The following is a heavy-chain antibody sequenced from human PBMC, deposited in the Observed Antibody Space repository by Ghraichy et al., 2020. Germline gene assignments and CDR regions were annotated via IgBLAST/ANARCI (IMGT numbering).Heavy chain of an antibody. Sequence: GESLNISCATSGFFFNYAWMSWVRQAPGKGLEWVGRIKSSVDGGTIDYTAPVKGRFTISRDDSNNTLYLQMNSLKTEDTAVYYCTTGITSGNNYWGQGTLVTVSS. V-gene: IGHV3-15*01. CDR1: GFFFNYAW. J-gene: IGHJ4*02. CDR3: TTGITSGNNY. CDR2: IKSSVDGGTI. D-gene: IGHD3-16*01.